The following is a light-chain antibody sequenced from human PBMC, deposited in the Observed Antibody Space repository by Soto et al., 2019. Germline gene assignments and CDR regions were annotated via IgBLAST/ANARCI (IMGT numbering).Light chain of an antibody. J-gene: IGKJ1*01. CDR1: QSVSSY. CDR3: QQRSNWPPEGT. V-gene: IGKV3-11*01. Sequence: EIVLTQSPATLGFAPLEGAARPCMASQSVSSYLAWYQQKPGQAPRLLIYDASNRATGIPARFSGSGSGTDFTLTISSLEPEDFAVYYCQQRSNWPPEGTFGQGTKVDIK. CDR2: DAS.